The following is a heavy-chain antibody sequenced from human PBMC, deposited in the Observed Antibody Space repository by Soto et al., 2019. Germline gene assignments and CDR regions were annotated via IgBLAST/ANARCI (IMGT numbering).Heavy chain of an antibody. V-gene: IGHV1-69*12. CDR2: IMPIFRAP. D-gene: IGHD2-15*01. J-gene: IGHJ6*02. Sequence: QVQLVQSGAEVKKPGSSVKVSCKASGGAFSDYAFSWVRQAPGQGLEWLGGIMPIFRAPDYAQKFQVRVTITADEFTRTAYMEMNSLRSEDTAVYYCASWLKGPDIGNYYYGMDVWGQGTTVTVS. CDR1: GGAFSDYA. CDR3: ASWLKGPDIGNYYYGMDV.